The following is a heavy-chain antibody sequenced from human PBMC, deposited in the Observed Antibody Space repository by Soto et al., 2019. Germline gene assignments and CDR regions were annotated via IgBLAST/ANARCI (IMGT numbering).Heavy chain of an antibody. CDR3: AKDSWYFDL. CDR2: IDTSGSST. D-gene: IGHD6-13*01. V-gene: IGHV3-74*01. Sequence: GGSLRLSCEASGFIFTNFLMHWVRQVPGKGLVWVSRIDTSGSSTSYADSVKGRFTISRDNAKNTVSLQMNSLRAEDTGVYYCAKDSWYFDLWSQGSLVTFSS. CDR1: GFIFTNFL. J-gene: IGHJ4*02.